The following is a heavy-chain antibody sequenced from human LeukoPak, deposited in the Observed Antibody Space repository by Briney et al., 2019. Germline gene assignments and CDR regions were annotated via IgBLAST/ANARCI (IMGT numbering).Heavy chain of an antibody. J-gene: IGHJ4*02. CDR2: IGYTGDST. V-gene: IGHV3-23*01. Sequence: PGGSLRLSCAASGFTFSSYAMNWVRQAPGKGLEWVSGIGYTGDSTFYADSVKGRFTVSRDSSKNTLYLQMNSLRAEDTAVYYCARDNSGYYSYWGQGTLVTVSS. CDR1: GFTFSSYA. D-gene: IGHD3-22*01. CDR3: ARDNSGYYSY.